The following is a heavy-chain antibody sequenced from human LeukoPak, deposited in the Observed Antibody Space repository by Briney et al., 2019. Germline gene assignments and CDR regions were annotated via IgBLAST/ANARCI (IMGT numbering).Heavy chain of an antibody. Sequence: ASVKVSCKASGYTFTSYGISWVRQAPGQGLEWMGLINPSGGSTSYAQKFQGRVTMTRDTSTSTVYMELSSLRSEDTAVYYCASLASGKYYYDSSSYYSEGYWGQGTLVTVSS. CDR3: ASLASGKYYYDSSSYYSEGY. D-gene: IGHD3-22*01. J-gene: IGHJ4*02. CDR1: GYTFTSYG. V-gene: IGHV1-46*01. CDR2: INPSGGST.